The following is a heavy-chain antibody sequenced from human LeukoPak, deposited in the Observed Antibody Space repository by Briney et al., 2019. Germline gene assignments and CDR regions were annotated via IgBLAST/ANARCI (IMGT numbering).Heavy chain of an antibody. V-gene: IGHV3-74*01. Sequence: GGSLRLSCAASGFTFSSYWMHWVRQAPGKGQVWVSRINSDGSSTSYADSVKGRFTISRDNAKNTLYLQMNSLRAEDTAVYYCARDLHYYDSSGYRKDAFDIWGQGTMVTVSS. J-gene: IGHJ3*02. CDR2: INSDGSST. CDR3: ARDLHYYDSSGYRKDAFDI. CDR1: GFTFSSYW. D-gene: IGHD3-22*01.